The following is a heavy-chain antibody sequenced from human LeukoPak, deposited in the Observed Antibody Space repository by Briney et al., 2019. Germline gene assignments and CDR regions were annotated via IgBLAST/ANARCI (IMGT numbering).Heavy chain of an antibody. V-gene: IGHV5-51*01. CDR1: GYSFTTYW. CDR2: FYPGDSDT. D-gene: IGHD3-22*01. Sequence: GEPLKISCKASGYSFTTYWIGWVRQMPGKGLEWMGIFYPGDSDTRYSPSFQGQVTISADKSISTAYLQWSSLKASDTAMYYCARRRFNYDSSGYYPFDYWGQGTLVTVSS. CDR3: ARRRFNYDSSGYYPFDY. J-gene: IGHJ4*02.